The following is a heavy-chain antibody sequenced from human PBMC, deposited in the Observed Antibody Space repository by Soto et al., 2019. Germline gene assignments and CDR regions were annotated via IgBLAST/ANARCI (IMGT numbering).Heavy chain of an antibody. CDR3: ARPRDGYNYGAFDI. V-gene: IGHV1-69*12. J-gene: IGHJ3*02. CDR1: GGTFSSYA. CDR2: IIPIFGTA. Sequence: QVQLVQSGAEVKKPGSSVKVSCKASGGTFSSYAMSWVRQAPGQGIEWMGGIIPIFGTANYAQKFQGRVTITADESASTAYMELSSLRSEDTAVYYCARPRDGYNYGAFDIWGQGTMVTVSS. D-gene: IGHD5-12*01.